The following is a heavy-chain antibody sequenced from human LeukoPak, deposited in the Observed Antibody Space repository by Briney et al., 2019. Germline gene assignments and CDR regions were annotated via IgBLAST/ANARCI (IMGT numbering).Heavy chain of an antibody. D-gene: IGHD3-3*01. CDR1: GGSISSYY. V-gene: IGHV4-59*08. J-gene: IGHJ4*02. Sequence: PSETLSLTCTVSGGSISSYYWSWIRQPPGKGLEWIGYIYYSGSTNYNPSLKSRVTISVDTSKNQFSLKLSSVTAADTAAYYCASITIFGVAFDYWGQGTLVTVSS. CDR3: ASITIFGVAFDY. CDR2: IYYSGST.